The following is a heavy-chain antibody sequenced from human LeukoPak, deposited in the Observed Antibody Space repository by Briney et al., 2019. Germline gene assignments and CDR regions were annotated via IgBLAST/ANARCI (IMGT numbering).Heavy chain of an antibody. CDR2: VSRNGGRT. J-gene: IGHJ6*03. CDR1: GFDFSSYG. D-gene: IGHD3-3*01. CDR3: ARDLRSGAYYYFYMDV. V-gene: IGHV3-64*01. Sequence: GGSLRLSCAASGFDFSSYGMHWVRQAPGKGLEYVAAVSRNGGRTYYANSVKGRFTISRDNSRNTLYLQMGSLRPEDTALYYCARDLRSGAYYYFYMDVWGSGTTVVVSS.